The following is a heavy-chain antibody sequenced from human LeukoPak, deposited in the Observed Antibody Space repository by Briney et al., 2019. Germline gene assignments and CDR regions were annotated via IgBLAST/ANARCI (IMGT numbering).Heavy chain of an antibody. V-gene: IGHV1-2*02. CDR3: ARSYYDFWSGYYSDY. J-gene: IGHJ4*02. CDR1: GYTFTGYY. D-gene: IGHD3-3*01. CDR2: INPNSGGT. Sequence: ASVKVSCKASGYTFTGYYMHWVRQAPGQGLEWMGWINPNSGGTNYAQKFQGRVTTTRDTSISTAYMELSRLRSDDTAVYYCARSYYDFWSGYYSDYWGQGTLVTVSS.